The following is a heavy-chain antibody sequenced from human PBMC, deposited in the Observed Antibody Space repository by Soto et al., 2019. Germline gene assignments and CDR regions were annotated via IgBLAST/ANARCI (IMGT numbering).Heavy chain of an antibody. CDR1: GASISSPSYY. J-gene: IGHJ6*02. Sequence: SETLSLTCTVSGASISSPSYYWNWIRHHPAKGLEWIGYIYYRGATYFNPSLKGRVSISIDTSKSQFSLNLTSVSAADTAVYYCARVQNLDGYCSGGSCYSDSSYYYYGMDVWGQGTTVTAP. D-gene: IGHD2-15*01. V-gene: IGHV4-31*03. CDR2: IYYRGAT. CDR3: ARVQNLDGYCSGGSCYSDSSYYYYGMDV.